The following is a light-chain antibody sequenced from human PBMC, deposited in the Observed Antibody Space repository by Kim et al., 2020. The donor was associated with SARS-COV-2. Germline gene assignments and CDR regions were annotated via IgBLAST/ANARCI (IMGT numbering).Light chain of an antibody. CDR3: QQYYLWPRT. V-gene: IGKV3-15*01. CDR2: GAS. CDR1: RRSNKN. Sequence: VSPGEGVTLSCRASRRSNKNLAWYHQKPGQAPRLVIYGASTRATGIPARFSGSGSGTEFTLTISSLQPEDSAVYYCQQYYLWPRTFGVGTKVEIK. J-gene: IGKJ4*02.